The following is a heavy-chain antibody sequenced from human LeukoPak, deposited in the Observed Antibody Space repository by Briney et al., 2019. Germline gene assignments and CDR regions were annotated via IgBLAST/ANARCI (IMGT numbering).Heavy chain of an antibody. Sequence: SETLSLTCSVSGGSISSYYWSWIRQPPGKGLEWIGYIYYSGSTNYNPYSGSTNYNPSLKSRVTISVDASKNQFSLQLFSVTAADTAVYVRQSRGAAAGNDYWGQGTLVTVSS. CDR2: IYYSGSTNYNPYSGST. CDR1: GGSISSYY. J-gene: IGHJ4*02. CDR3: QSRGAAAGNDY. D-gene: IGHD6-13*01. V-gene: IGHV4-59*08.